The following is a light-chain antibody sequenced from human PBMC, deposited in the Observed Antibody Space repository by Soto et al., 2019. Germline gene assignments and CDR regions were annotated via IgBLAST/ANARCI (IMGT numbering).Light chain of an antibody. CDR3: CSKTSTNTLV. Sequence: QSALTQPASVSGSPGQSITIPCTGTSSDVGGYKYVSWYQQVPGKVPKLIIFEVHNQPSGISNRFSGSKSGNTASLTISGLQPEDEGDYYCCSKTSTNTLVFGGGTKLTVL. J-gene: IGLJ3*02. CDR1: SSDVGGYKY. CDR2: EVH. V-gene: IGLV2-14*01.